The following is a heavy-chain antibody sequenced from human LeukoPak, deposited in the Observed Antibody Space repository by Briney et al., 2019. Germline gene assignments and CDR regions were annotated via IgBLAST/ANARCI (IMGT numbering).Heavy chain of an antibody. CDR1: GFTFSSYS. J-gene: IGHJ4*02. CDR2: IRSSSSYI. CDR3: AREADLYCGGDCYSGSGFDY. D-gene: IGHD2-21*02. Sequence: GGSLRLSCAASGFTFSSYSMNWVRQAPGKGLEWVSSIRSSSSYIYYADSVKGRFTISRDNAKNSLYLQMNSLRAEDTAVYYCAREADLYCGGDCYSGSGFDYWGQGTLVTVSS. V-gene: IGHV3-21*01.